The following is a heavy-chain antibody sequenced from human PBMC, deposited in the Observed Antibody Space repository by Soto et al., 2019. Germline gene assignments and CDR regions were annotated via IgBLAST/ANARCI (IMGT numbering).Heavy chain of an antibody. D-gene: IGHD2-2*01. Sequence: PSETLSLTCAVSGGSISSSSYYWGWIRQPPGKGLEWIGSIYYSGSTYYNPSLKSRVTISVDTSKNQFSLKLSSVTAADTAVYYCARQLPTSHWYYWGQGTLVTVSS. J-gene: IGHJ4*02. CDR2: IYYSGST. CDR3: ARQLPTSHWYY. V-gene: IGHV4-39*01. CDR1: GGSISSSSYY.